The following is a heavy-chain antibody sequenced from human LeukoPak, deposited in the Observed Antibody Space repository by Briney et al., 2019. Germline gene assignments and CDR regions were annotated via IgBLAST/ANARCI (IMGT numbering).Heavy chain of an antibody. J-gene: IGHJ5*02. CDR2: SNTNTGNP. CDR3: ARGYCSGGSCYSENWFDP. D-gene: IGHD2-15*01. Sequence: ASVKVSCKASGYTFTSYAMNWVRQAPGQGLEWMGWSNTNTGNPTYAQGFTGRFVFSLDTSVSTAYLQISSLKAEDTAVYYCARGYCSGGSCYSENWFDPWGQGTLVTVSS. V-gene: IGHV7-4-1*02. CDR1: GYTFTSYA.